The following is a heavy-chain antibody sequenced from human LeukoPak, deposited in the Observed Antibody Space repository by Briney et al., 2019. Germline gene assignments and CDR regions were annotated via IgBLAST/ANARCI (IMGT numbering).Heavy chain of an antibody. Sequence: GGSLRLSCTASGFTFGDYAMSWFRQAPGKGLEWVGFIRSKAYGGTTENAASVKGRFTISRDDSKSIAYLQMNSLKTEDTAVYYCTKDPPFTGGVYSAYWGQGTLVTVSS. CDR1: GFTFGDYA. V-gene: IGHV3-49*03. D-gene: IGHD7-27*01. CDR2: IRSKAYGGTT. J-gene: IGHJ4*02. CDR3: TKDPPFTGGVYSAY.